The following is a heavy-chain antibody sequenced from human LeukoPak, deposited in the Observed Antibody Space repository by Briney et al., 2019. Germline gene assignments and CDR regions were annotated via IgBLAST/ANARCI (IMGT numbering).Heavy chain of an antibody. D-gene: IGHD5-18*01. CDR3: ARDRGDTGTEFDY. J-gene: IGHJ4*02. V-gene: IGHV3-48*03. Sequence: GGSLRLSCAASGFTFSSYEMNWVRQAPGKGLEWLSYISSSGITIDYADSVKGRFTISRDNAKNTLYLQMNSLRAEDTAVYYCARDRGDTGTEFDYWGQGTLVTVSS. CDR2: ISSSGITI. CDR1: GFTFSSYE.